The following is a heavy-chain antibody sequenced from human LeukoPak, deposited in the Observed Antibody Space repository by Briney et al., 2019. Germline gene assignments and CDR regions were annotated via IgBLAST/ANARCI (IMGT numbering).Heavy chain of an antibody. V-gene: IGHV4-34*01. J-gene: IGHJ4*02. CDR2: INHSGST. CDR3: ARAPGGYLYYYDGRYYFDY. CDR1: GGSFSGYY. D-gene: IGHD3-22*01. Sequence: SETLSLTCAVYGGSFSGYYWSWIRQPPGKGLEWIGEINHSGSTNYNPSLKSRVTISVDTSKNQFSLKLSSVTAADTAVYYCARAPGGYLYYYDGRYYFDYWGQGTLVTVSS.